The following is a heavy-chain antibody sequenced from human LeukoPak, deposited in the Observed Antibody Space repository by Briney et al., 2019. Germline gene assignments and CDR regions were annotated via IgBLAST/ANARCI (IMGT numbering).Heavy chain of an antibody. CDR2: ISGSGGST. J-gene: IGHJ6*03. CDR3: ARDKLHCSDGSCYSDYYYYYMDV. V-gene: IGHV3-23*01. Sequence: GGSLRLSCAASGFTFSSYGMSWVRQAPGKGLEWVSAISGSGGSTYYADSVKGRFTISRDNSKNTLYLQMNSLRAEDTAVYYCARDKLHCSDGSCYSDYYYYYMDVWGKGTAVTVSS. D-gene: IGHD2-15*01. CDR1: GFTFSSYG.